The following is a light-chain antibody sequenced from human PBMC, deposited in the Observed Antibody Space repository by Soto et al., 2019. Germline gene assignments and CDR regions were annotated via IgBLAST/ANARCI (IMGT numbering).Light chain of an antibody. V-gene: IGLV2-14*01. CDR1: SSDVGGYNY. CDR3: SSYTSSSTLVV. CDR2: DVS. J-gene: IGLJ2*01. Sequence: QSALPQPASVSGSPGQSITISCTGTSSDVGGYNYVSWYQQHPGKAPKLMIYDVSNRPSGVSNRFSGSKSGNTASLTISGLQAEDEADYYCSSYTSSSTLVVFGVGTKLTVL.